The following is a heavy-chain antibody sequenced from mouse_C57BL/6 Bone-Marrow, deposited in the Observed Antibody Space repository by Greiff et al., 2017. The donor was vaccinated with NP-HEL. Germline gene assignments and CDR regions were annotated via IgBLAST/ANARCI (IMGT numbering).Heavy chain of an antibody. CDR1: GFSLTSYG. D-gene: IGHD1-1*01. J-gene: IGHJ3*01. CDR3: ARNLGYYYGSSLAY. CDR2: IWSGGST. Sequence: QVQLKESGPGLVQPSPSLSITCTVSGFSLTSYGVHWVRQSPGKGLEWLGVIWSGGSTDYNAAFISRLSISKDNSKSQVFFKMNSLQADDTAIYYCARNLGYYYGSSLAYWGQGTLVTVSA. V-gene: IGHV2-2*01.